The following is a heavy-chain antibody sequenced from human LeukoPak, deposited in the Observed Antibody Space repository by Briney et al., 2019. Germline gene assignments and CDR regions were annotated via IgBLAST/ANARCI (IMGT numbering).Heavy chain of an antibody. Sequence: PSQSLSLTCTVSGGSISSGSYYWSWIRQPPGQGLEWIGYIYYSGSTNYNPSLKSRVTISVDTSKNQFSLKVTSLTAADTAFYYCARGVPGNFHTFEYWGQGTLVTVSS. D-gene: IGHD3-3*01. J-gene: IGHJ4*02. CDR3: ARGVPGNFHTFEY. CDR1: GGSISSGSYY. V-gene: IGHV4-61*01. CDR2: IYYSGST.